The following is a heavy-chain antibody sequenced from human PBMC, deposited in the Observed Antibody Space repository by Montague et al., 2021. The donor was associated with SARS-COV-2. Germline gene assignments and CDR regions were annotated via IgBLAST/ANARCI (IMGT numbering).Heavy chain of an antibody. D-gene: IGHD5-24*01. V-gene: IGHV3-30*04. CDR3: ARDIATLGRWLQVPWALYYYYGMDV. CDR2: ISYDGSNK. CDR1: GFTFSSYA. J-gene: IGHJ6*02. Sequence: SLRLSCPASGFTFSSYAMHWVRQAPGKGLEWVAVISYDGSNKYYADSVKGRFTISRDNSKNTLYLQMNSLRAEDTAVYYCARDIATLGRWLQVPWALYYYYGMDVWGQGTTVTVSS.